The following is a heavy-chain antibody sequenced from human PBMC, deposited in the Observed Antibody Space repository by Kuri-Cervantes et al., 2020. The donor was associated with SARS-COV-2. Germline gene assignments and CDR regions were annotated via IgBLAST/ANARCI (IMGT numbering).Heavy chain of an antibody. Sequence: SETLSLTCTVSGGSISSGGYYWSWIRQPPGKGLEWIGYIYHSGSTYYNPSLKSRVTISVDRSKNQFSLKLSSVTAADTAVYYCAKDAGIAAAGTRYYYYYYMDVWGKGTTVTVSS. CDR2: IYHSGST. D-gene: IGHD6-13*01. V-gene: IGHV4-30-2*01. J-gene: IGHJ6*03. CDR3: AKDAGIAAAGTRYYYYYYMDV. CDR1: GGSISSGGYY.